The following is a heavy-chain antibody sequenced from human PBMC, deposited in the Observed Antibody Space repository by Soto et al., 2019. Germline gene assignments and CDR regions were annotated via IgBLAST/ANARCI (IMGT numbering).Heavy chain of an antibody. Sequence: PGESLKISCKGSGYSFTSYWISWVRQMPGKGLEWMGRIDPSDSYTNYSPSFQGHVAISADKSISTAYLQWSSLKASDTAMYYCARLGPYGSGTLPGYYYGMDVWGQGTTVTVSS. CDR3: ARLGPYGSGTLPGYYYGMDV. D-gene: IGHD3-10*01. CDR2: IDPSDSYT. J-gene: IGHJ6*02. V-gene: IGHV5-10-1*01. CDR1: GYSFTSYW.